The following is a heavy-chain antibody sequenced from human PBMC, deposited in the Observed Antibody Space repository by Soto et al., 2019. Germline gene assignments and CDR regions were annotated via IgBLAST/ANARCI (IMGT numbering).Heavy chain of an antibody. J-gene: IGHJ6*02. D-gene: IGHD3-9*01. V-gene: IGHV1-69*13. CDR3: ASRVGYDILTGYSTPRSGVLYYYYYGMDV. CDR2: IIPIFGTA. Sequence: ASVKVSCKASGGTFSSYAISWVRQAPGQGLEWMGGIIPIFGTANYAQKFQGRVTITADESTSTAYMELSSLRSEDTAVYYCASRVGYDILTGYSTPRSGVLYYYYYGMDVWGQGTTVTVSS. CDR1: GGTFSSYA.